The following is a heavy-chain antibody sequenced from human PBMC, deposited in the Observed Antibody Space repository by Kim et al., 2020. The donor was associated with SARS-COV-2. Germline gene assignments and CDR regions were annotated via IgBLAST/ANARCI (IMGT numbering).Heavy chain of an antibody. J-gene: IGHJ3*02. CDR2: ISPVFGKS. Sequence: SVKVSCKASGGTLGTDSFNWVRQAPGQGLEWMGGISPVFGKSRYPQKFQGRVTITADESTSTAYMELNSLMSDDTAVYYCARDASISGSGTFDAFDIWGQGTMVTVSS. CDR3: ARDASISGSGTFDAFDI. D-gene: IGHD3-10*01. CDR1: GGTLGTDS. V-gene: IGHV1-69*13.